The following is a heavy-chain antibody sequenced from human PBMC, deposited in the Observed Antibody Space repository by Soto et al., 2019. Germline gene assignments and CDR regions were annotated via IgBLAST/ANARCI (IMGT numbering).Heavy chain of an antibody. J-gene: IGHJ4*02. Sequence: PGGSLRLSCAASGFTFSSYAMSWVRQAPGKGLERVSAISGSGGNTYYADSVKGRFTISRDNSKNTLYLQMNSLRAEDTAVYYCAKVPHGYGNTVDYWGQGTLVTVSS. V-gene: IGHV3-23*01. CDR3: AKVPHGYGNTVDY. CDR2: ISGSGGNT. D-gene: IGHD5-12*01. CDR1: GFTFSSYA.